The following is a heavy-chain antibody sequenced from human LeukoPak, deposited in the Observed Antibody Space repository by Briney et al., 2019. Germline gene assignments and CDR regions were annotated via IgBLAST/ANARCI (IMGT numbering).Heavy chain of an antibody. CDR3: ARGYCSGGSCYSEAFDI. Sequence: SAKVSCKASGGTFSSYAISWVRQAPGQGLEWMGRIIPILGIANYAQKFQGRVTITADKSTSTAYMELSSLRSEDTAVYYCARGYCSGGSCYSEAFDIWGQGTMVTVSS. D-gene: IGHD2-15*01. CDR1: GGTFSSYA. CDR2: IIPILGIA. J-gene: IGHJ3*02. V-gene: IGHV1-69*04.